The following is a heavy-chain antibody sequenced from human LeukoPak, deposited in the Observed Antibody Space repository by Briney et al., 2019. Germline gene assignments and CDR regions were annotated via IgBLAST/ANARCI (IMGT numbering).Heavy chain of an antibody. CDR1: GYTFTSYG. D-gene: IGHD3-22*01. CDR3: ARGGYYYDSSGYYPYYFDY. J-gene: IGHJ4*02. CDR2: ISAYNGNT. Sequence: GASVKVSCKASGYTFTSYGISWVRQAPGQGLEWMGWISAYNGNTNYAQKLQGRVTMTTDTSTSTAYMELRSLRSDDTAVYYCARGGYYYDSSGYYPYYFDYWGQGTLVTVSS. V-gene: IGHV1-18*01.